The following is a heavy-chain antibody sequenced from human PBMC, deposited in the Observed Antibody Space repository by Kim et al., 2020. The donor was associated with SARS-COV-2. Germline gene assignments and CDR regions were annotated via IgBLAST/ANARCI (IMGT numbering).Heavy chain of an antibody. Sequence: GGSLRLSCAASGFSFYSYGMHWVRQAPGKGLEWVSIIWYDGSNEHYADSVKGRFTISRDNSKNTLFLQMNSLRAEDTAVYYCVRDRYPLTSSHIYYGMDLGRRGNTVRVSS. CDR2: IWYDGSNE. CDR1: GFSFYSYG. J-gene: IGHJ6*04. V-gene: IGHV3-33*08. D-gene: IGHD2-2*01. CDR3: VRDRYPLTSSHIYYGMDL.